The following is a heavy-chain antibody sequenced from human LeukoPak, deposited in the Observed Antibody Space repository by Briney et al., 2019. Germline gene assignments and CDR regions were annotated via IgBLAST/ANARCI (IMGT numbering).Heavy chain of an antibody. J-gene: IGHJ4*02. D-gene: IGHD2-8*01. CDR1: VYSISSGYY. CDR2: SYHSGST. Sequence: PSETLSLTCAVSVYSISSGYYWGWIRQPPGKGLEWIGSSYHSGSTYYSPSLKTLDTISVTTPKTQFSLKLSSVTAADTAVYYCARQILMVYAAYYFDYWGQGTLVTVSS. V-gene: IGHV4-38-2*01. CDR3: ARQILMVYAAYYFDY.